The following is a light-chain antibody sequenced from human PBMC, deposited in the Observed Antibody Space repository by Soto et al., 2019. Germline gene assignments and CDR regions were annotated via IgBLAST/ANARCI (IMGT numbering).Light chain of an antibody. CDR3: QHYNYWPYT. CDR2: DAS. CDR1: QSVRSN. V-gene: IGKV3-15*01. Sequence: EIMMTQSPATLSVSPGERATVSCRASQSVRSNLAWYQQKPGQAPRLLIYDASTRATGVPARFSGSGSGTDFTLTISSLQSEDFAVYYCQHYNYWPYTFGQGTKVDI. J-gene: IGKJ2*01.